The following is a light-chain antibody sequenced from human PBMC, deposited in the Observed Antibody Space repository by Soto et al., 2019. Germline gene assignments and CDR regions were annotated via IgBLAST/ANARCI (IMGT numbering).Light chain of an antibody. V-gene: IGLV2-14*01. J-gene: IGLJ1*01. CDR2: EVS. Sequence: QSVLTQPASVSGSPGQSITISCTGTHSDVGGYNYVSWYQHHPGKAPKLMIYEVSNRPAGISNRFSGSKSGNTAALTISGLQAEDEADYYCSSYTSSSIYVFGTGTKLTVL. CDR3: SSYTSSSIYV. CDR1: HSDVGGYNY.